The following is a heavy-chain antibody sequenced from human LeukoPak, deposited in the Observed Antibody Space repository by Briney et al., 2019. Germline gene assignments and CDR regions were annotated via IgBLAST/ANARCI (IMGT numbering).Heavy chain of an antibody. D-gene: IGHD5-12*01. Sequence: QAGGSLRLSCAASGFPISGYWMHWVRQAPGKGLVWVSRIDDDGAGTTYADSVKGRFTISRDNAKNTLYLQMNSLRVEDTAVYYCARSASGYDAWGQGTLVTVSS. CDR2: IDDDGAGT. CDR1: GFPISGYW. V-gene: IGHV3-74*01. CDR3: ARSASGYDA. J-gene: IGHJ5*02.